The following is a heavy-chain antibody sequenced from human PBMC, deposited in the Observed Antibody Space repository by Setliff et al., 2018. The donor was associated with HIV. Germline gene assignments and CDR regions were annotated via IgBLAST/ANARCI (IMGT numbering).Heavy chain of an antibody. CDR2: SIPILGIG. D-gene: IGHD1-26*01. CDR1: GGTFSSYT. V-gene: IGHV1-69*02. Sequence: GASVKVSCKASGGTFSSYTINWVRQAPGQGLEWMGRSIPILGIGNDEQAQKFKGRVTFTADKSTSTVYMELSSLRSEDTAVYYCAIREKSGSYGGNYYYGTDVWGQGTTVTVSS. CDR3: AIREKSGSYGGNYYYGTDV. J-gene: IGHJ6*02.